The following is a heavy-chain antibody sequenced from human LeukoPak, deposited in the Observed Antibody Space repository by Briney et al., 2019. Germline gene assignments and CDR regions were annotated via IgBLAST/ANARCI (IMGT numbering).Heavy chain of an antibody. Sequence: RGSLRLSCAASGFTFNKYAVSWVRQGPGKGLEWVSTMTADGDATYYADSVKGRFTISRDNSKNTLSLEMNSRTVDDTAVYFCAKPHLFGVVMRFDYWGQGTLVAVSS. CDR3: AKPHLFGVVMRFDY. CDR2: MTADGDAT. CDR1: GFTFNKYA. D-gene: IGHD3-3*01. J-gene: IGHJ4*02. V-gene: IGHV3-23*01.